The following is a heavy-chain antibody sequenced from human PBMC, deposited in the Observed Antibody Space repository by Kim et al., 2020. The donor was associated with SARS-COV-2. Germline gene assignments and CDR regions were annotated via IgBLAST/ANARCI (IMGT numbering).Heavy chain of an antibody. Sequence: ASVKVSCKASGYTFTSYAMNWVRQAPGQGLEWMGWINTNTGNPTYAQGFTGRFVFSLDTSVSTAYLQISSLKAEDTAVYYCAREYYGSSRLAVYAFDIWGQGTMVTVSS. CDR3: AREYYGSSRLAVYAFDI. CDR1: GYTFTSYA. CDR2: INTNTGNP. D-gene: IGHD2-8*02. J-gene: IGHJ3*02. V-gene: IGHV7-4-1*02.